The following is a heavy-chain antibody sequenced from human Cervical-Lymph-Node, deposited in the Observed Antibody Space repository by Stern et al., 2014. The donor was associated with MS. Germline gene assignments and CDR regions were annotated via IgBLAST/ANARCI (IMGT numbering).Heavy chain of an antibody. CDR2: MNPSTGNT. J-gene: IGHJ5*02. V-gene: IGHV1-8*02. Sequence: QVQLVQSGAEVKKPGASVKVSCKASGYSFSDYDINWVRHATGQGLEWMGWMNPSTGNTGYAQKFQGRVAMTRNTSKSTAYMELSSLTSEDTAVYCAKAYAWERNWFDPWGQGTLVTVSS. CDR1: GYSFSDYD. CDR3: AKAYAWERNWFDP. D-gene: IGHD1-26*01.